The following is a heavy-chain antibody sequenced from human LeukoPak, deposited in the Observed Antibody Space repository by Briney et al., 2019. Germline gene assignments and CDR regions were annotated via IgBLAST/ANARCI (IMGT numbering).Heavy chain of an antibody. Sequence: GGSLRLSCVASGFTFSSYGMHWVRQAPGKGLEWVAVISYDGSNKYYADSVKGRFTISRDNSKNTLYLQMNSLRAEDTAVYYCAKDQGGVTDSSGYDAFDIWGQGTMVTVSS. CDR1: GFTFSSYG. D-gene: IGHD3-22*01. CDR3: AKDQGGVTDSSGYDAFDI. CDR2: ISYDGSNK. J-gene: IGHJ3*02. V-gene: IGHV3-30*18.